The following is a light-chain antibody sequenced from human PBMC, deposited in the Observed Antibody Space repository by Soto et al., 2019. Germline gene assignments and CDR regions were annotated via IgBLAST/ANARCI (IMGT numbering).Light chain of an antibody. Sequence: TQSPATLSVSTGERVTLSCRASQSVGTDLAWYQQKPGQAPRLLIYDASTGATGTPARFSGSGSGTEFALTISSLQSEDFAIYYCQQYSDWPPITFGQGTRLEIK. J-gene: IGKJ5*01. CDR3: QQYSDWPPIT. CDR1: QSVGTD. V-gene: IGKV3-15*01. CDR2: DAS.